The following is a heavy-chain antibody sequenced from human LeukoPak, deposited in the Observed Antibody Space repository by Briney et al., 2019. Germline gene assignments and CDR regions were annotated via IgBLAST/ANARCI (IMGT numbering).Heavy chain of an antibody. V-gene: IGHV3-23*01. Sequence: PGGSLRLSCAATGFTFSSYAMTWVPQAPGKGLEWVSGISGSGSSTYYADSVKGRFTISRDNSKNTLYLQMNSLRGEDTAVYYCVKGEYDYVWGSPLDYWGQGTLVTVSS. CDR2: ISGSGSST. J-gene: IGHJ4*02. D-gene: IGHD3-16*01. CDR3: VKGEYDYVWGSPLDY. CDR1: GFTFSSYA.